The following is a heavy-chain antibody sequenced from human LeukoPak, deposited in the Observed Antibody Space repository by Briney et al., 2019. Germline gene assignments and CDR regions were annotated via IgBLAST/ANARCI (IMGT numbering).Heavy chain of an antibody. CDR3: ARQVVAYYFDY. J-gene: IGHJ4*02. CDR2: IYYSGTT. V-gene: IGHV4-39*01. CDR1: GGSISSRSYY. D-gene: IGHD3-22*01. Sequence: SETLSLTCTVSGGSISSRSYYWGWIRQPPGKGLEWIGTIYYSGTTYYNPSLQSRVTISVDTSKNQFSLRLSSVTAADTAVYYCARQVVAYYFDYWGQGTLVTVSS.